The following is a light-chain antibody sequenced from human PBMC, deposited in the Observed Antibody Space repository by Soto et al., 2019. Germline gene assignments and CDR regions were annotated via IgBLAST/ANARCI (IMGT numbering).Light chain of an antibody. CDR3: QQYAYWPET. J-gene: IGKJ1*01. V-gene: IGKV3D-15*01. CDR2: YSS. CDR1: QSVRTN. Sequence: EVMMTQFPDTVSVTPGETVTLSCGASQSVRTNLAWYQQRPGQAPRLLIHYSSTRASDIPARFNGSGSGTNFTLAISSLQSEDFAVYYCQQYAYWPETFGQGTKVEIK.